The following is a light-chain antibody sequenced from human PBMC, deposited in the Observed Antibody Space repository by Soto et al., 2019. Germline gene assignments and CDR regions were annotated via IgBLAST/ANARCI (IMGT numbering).Light chain of an antibody. CDR1: QGISDY. Sequence: DIQMTQSPSSLSASVGERVTITCRASQGISDYLAWYQQRPGKAPNLLICDATTLQSGVPSRFSGSGSGTSFTLTISSLQPEDVATYYCQKYDSGPFTFGPGTKVDIK. CDR2: DAT. CDR3: QKYDSGPFT. J-gene: IGKJ3*01. V-gene: IGKV1-27*01.